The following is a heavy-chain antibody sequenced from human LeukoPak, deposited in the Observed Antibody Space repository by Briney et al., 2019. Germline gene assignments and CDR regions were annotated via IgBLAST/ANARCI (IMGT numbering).Heavy chain of an antibody. J-gene: IGHJ3*02. CDR2: ISSSSSYI. CDR1: GFTFSSYS. CDR3: AKATCSGGNCYSTAFDI. V-gene: IGHV3-21*04. Sequence: PGGSLRLSCAASGFTFSSYSMNWVRQAPGKGLEWVSSISSSSSYIYYADSVKGRFTISRDNAKNSLYLQMNSLRAEDMALYYCAKATCSGGNCYSTAFDIWGQGTVVTVSS. D-gene: IGHD2-15*01.